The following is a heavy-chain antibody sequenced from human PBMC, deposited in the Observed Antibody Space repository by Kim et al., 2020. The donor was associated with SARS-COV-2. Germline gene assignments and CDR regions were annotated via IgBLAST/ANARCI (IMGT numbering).Heavy chain of an antibody. CDR3: TRDSDYGDYPIHYYYYGMDV. V-gene: IGHV3-49*04. D-gene: IGHD4-17*01. CDR1: GFTFGAYA. J-gene: IGHJ6*02. CDR2: IRSKAYGRTT. Sequence: GGSLRLSCTASGFTFGAYAMSWVRQAPGKGLEWVGFIRSKAYGRTTEYAATVKGRFTISRDESKSIAYLQMNSLKTKDTAVYYCTRDSDYGDYPIHYYYYGMDVWGQGTPVTVSS.